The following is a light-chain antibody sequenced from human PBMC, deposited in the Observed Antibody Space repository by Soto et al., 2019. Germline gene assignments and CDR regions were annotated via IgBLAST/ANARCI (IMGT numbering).Light chain of an antibody. CDR3: QQYGSSTYT. Sequence: EIVLTQSPGTLSFSPGERATLSCRASQSVSNNYLAWYQQKPGQAPRLLIYGASNRATGIPDRFSGSGSGTDFTLTINRLEPEDFAVYYCQQYGSSTYTFGQGTTLEIK. V-gene: IGKV3-20*01. CDR1: QSVSNNY. CDR2: GAS. J-gene: IGKJ2*01.